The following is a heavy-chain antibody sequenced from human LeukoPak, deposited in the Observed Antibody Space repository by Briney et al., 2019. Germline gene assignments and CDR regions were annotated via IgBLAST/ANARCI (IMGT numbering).Heavy chain of an antibody. J-gene: IGHJ4*02. Sequence: GGSLRLSCAASGFTFSSYWVHWVRQAPGKGLVWVSRINTDGSGTSYADSVKGRFTISRDNAKNTLYLQMNSLRAEDTAVYYCARGAYDFDYWGQGTLVTVSS. CDR3: ARGAYDFDY. CDR2: INTDGSGT. CDR1: GFTFSSYW. V-gene: IGHV3-74*01. D-gene: IGHD4-17*01.